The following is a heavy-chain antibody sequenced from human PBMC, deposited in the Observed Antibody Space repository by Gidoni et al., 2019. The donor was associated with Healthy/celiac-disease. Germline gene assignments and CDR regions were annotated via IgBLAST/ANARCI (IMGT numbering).Heavy chain of an antibody. CDR1: GGSFSGYY. J-gene: IGHJ5*02. CDR2: INHSGST. CDR3: ARIGGHSSSWGFDP. V-gene: IGHV4-34*01. Sequence: QVQLQQWGAGLLKPSETLSLTCAVYGGSFSGYYWSWIRQPPGKGLEWIGEINHSGSTNYNPSLKSRVTISVDTSKNQFSLKLSSVTAADTAVYYCARIGGHSSSWGFDPWGQGTLVTVSS. D-gene: IGHD6-13*01.